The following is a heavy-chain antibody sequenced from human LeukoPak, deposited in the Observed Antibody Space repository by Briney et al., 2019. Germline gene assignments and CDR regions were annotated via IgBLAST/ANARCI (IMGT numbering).Heavy chain of an antibody. Sequence: PSQTLSLTCTVSGGSISSGGYYWSWIRQSPGKGLEWIGYIYYSGSTNYNPSLKSRVTISVDTSKNQFSLKLSSVTAADTATYYCVRQGTNSGYYLLDYWGPGHLVTVSS. D-gene: IGHD3-3*01. V-gene: IGHV4-30-4*07. CDR1: GGSISSGGYY. CDR3: VRQGTNSGYYLLDY. J-gene: IGHJ4*02. CDR2: IYYSGST.